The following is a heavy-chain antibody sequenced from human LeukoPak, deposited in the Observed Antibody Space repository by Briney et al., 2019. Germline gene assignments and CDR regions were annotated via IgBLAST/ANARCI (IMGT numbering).Heavy chain of an antibody. CDR3: ARDVSTVAQAYYYYMDV. Sequence: GGSLRLSCAASGFTFSSYSMNWVRQAPGKGLEWVSSISSSSSYIYYADSVKGRFTISRDNAKNSLYLQMNSLRAEDTAVYYCARDVSTVAQAYYYYMDVWGKGTTVTVSS. CDR2: ISSSSSYI. V-gene: IGHV3-21*01. CDR1: GFTFSSYS. D-gene: IGHD4-23*01. J-gene: IGHJ6*03.